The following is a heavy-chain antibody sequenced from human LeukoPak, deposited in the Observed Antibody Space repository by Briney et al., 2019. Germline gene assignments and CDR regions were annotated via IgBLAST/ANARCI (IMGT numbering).Heavy chain of an antibody. CDR1: GNIFTNYH. D-gene: IGHD3-10*01. CDR2: VYTDGGTI. CDR3: ATEAPGSYRFDN. J-gene: IGHJ4*02. V-gene: IGHV1-46*01. Sequence: GASVKVSCKASGNIFTNYHPHWVRLAPGRGLEWMGAVYTDGGTITNTRSFQDRVTMTRDVSTRTVYMELSSLNSEDTAVYYCATEAPGSYRFDNWGQEILVTVSS.